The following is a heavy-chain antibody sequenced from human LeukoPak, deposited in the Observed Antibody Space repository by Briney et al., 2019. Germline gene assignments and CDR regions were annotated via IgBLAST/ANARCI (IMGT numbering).Heavy chain of an antibody. CDR1: GFTFSSYD. CDR2: IWYDGSNK. V-gene: IGHV3-33*01. D-gene: IGHD1-7*01. CDR3: ARDQGNSLGVILDY. Sequence: GGSLRLSCAASGFTFSSYDMHWVRQAPGKGLEWVAVIWYDGSNKYYADSVKGRFTISRDNSKNTLYLQMNSLRAEDTAVYYCARDQGNSLGVILDYWGQGTLVTVSS. J-gene: IGHJ4*02.